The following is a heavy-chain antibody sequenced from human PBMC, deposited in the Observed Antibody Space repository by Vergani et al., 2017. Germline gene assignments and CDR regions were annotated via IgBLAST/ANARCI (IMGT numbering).Heavy chain of an antibody. V-gene: IGHV4-39*01. CDR2: MDYSGST. CDR1: GDSVISTDYH. D-gene: IGHD2-15*01. J-gene: IGHJ4*02. Sequence: QVQLQESGPGLVKPSETLSLTCTVSGDSVISTDYHWGWIRQPPGKGLEWIGSMDYSGSTSYNPSLESRISISFETPKNQFSPRLTSVTAADTAVYYCASKRGACRAAYCHSYDFWGPGTLVGGSS. CDR3: ASKRGACRAAYCHSYDF.